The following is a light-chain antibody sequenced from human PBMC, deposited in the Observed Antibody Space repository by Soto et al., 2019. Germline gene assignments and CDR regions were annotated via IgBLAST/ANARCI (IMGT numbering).Light chain of an antibody. V-gene: IGLV2-8*01. CDR2: EVS. CDR3: SSYAGSNIGV. J-gene: IGLJ2*01. CDR1: SSDVGGYNY. Sequence: QSVLTQPPSASGSPGQSVTISCTGTSSDVGGYNYVSWYQQHPGKAPKLMIYEVSKRPSGVPDRFSGSKSGNTASLTVSGLQAEDEADYYCSSYAGSNIGVFGGGTKLTGL.